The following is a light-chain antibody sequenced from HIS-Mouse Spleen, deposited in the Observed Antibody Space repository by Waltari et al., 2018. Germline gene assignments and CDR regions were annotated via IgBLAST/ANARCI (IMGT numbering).Light chain of an antibody. CDR3: YSAADNKFWV. J-gene: IGLJ3*02. CDR1: VLAKKY. V-gene: IGLV3-27*01. CDR2: KDS. Sequence: SYELTQPSSVSVSPGQTARITCSGDVLAKKYARWFQQKPGQAPVLVMYKDSERPSGIPERFSGSSSGTTVTLTISGAQVEDEADYYCYSAADNKFWVFGGGTKLTVL.